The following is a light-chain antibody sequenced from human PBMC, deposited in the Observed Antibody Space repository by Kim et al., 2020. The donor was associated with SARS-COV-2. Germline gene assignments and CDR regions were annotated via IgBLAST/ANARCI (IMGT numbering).Light chain of an antibody. CDR3: LLSYTGARV. CDR1: TGSVTSGHY. CDR2: DTP. J-gene: IGLJ3*02. V-gene: IGLV7-46*01. Sequence: PGGTITLTCGSSTGSVTSGHYPYWFQQKPGQAPRTLIFDTPNKLSWTPARFSGSLRGDKAALTLSGAQTEDEADYYCLLSYTGARVFGGGTQLTVL.